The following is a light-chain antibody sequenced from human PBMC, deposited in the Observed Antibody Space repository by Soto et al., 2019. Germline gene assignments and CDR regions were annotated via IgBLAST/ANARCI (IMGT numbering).Light chain of an antibody. Sequence: QSVLTQTDSVSGSPGQSITISCTGAISDIGNYNYVSWYQQLPGKAPNLMIYDVSNRPSGVSSRFSGSKSGNTASLTISGLQAEDEADYYCSSYTTSSPPHVVFGGGTQLTVL. CDR3: SSYTTSSPPHVV. CDR1: ISDIGNYNY. V-gene: IGLV2-14*01. J-gene: IGLJ2*01. CDR2: DVS.